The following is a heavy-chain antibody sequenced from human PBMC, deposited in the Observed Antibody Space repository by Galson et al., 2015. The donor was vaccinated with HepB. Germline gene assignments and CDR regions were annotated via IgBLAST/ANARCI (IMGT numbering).Heavy chain of an antibody. CDR2: ISAYNGDT. V-gene: IGHV1-18*04. J-gene: IGHJ4*02. D-gene: IGHD6-6*01. CDR1: GYTFTTYG. CDR3: ARDHTSSSQLFGY. Sequence: SVKVSCKASGYTFTTYGMTWVRQAPGQGLEWMGWISAYNGDTNYAQQFQGRFTMTTDTSTSTASMELRSLRSDDTAVYYCARDHTSSSQLFGYWGQGTLVTVSS.